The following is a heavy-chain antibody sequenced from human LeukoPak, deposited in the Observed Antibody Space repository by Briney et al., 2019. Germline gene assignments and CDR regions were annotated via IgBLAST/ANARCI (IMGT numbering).Heavy chain of an antibody. CDR2: IRYDGSNK. CDR3: AKEFWRAVAGRDAFDI. V-gene: IGHV3-30*02. Sequence: GGSLRLSCAASGFTFSDYGMHWVRQAPGKGLEWVAFIRYDGSNKYYADSVKGRFTISRDNSKNTLYLQMNSLRAEDTAVYYCAKEFWRAVAGRDAFDIWGQGTMVTVSS. J-gene: IGHJ3*02. CDR1: GFTFSDYG. D-gene: IGHD6-19*01.